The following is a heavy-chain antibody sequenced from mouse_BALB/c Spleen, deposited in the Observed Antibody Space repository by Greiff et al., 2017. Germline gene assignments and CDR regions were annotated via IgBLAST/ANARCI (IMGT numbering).Heavy chain of an antibody. CDR3: ARHENGYDGAWFAY. CDR1: GFTFSSYT. V-gene: IGHV5-12-2*01. D-gene: IGHD2-2*01. J-gene: IGHJ3*01. CDR2: ISNGGGST. Sequence: EVMLVESGGGLVQPGGSLKLSCAASGFTFSSYTMSWVRQTPEKRLEWVAYISNGGGSTYYPDTVKGRFTISRDNAKNTLYLQMSSLKSEDTAMYYCARHENGYDGAWFAYWGQGTLVTVSA.